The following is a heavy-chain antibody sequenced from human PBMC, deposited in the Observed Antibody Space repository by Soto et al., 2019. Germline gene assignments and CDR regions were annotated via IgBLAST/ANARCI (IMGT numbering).Heavy chain of an antibody. Sequence: PSETLSLTCTVSGGSISSSSYYWGWIRQPPGKGLEWIGSIYYSGSTYYNPSLKSRVTISVDTSKNQFSLKLSSVTAADTAVYYCARHARPYYYDSSGYYAWGYFDYWGQGTLVTVS. D-gene: IGHD3-22*01. V-gene: IGHV4-39*01. CDR2: IYYSGST. CDR1: GGSISSSSYY. J-gene: IGHJ4*02. CDR3: ARHARPYYYDSSGYYAWGYFDY.